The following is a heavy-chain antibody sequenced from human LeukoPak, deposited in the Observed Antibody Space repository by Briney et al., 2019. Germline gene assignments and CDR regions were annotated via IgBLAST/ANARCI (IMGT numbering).Heavy chain of an antibody. V-gene: IGHV3-9*01. J-gene: IGHJ4*02. CDR3: AKEDRRGRHFDY. CDR2: ISWNSGSI. D-gene: IGHD3-16*01. CDR1: GFTFDDYA. Sequence: GRSLRLSCAASGFTFDDYAMHWVRQAPGKGLEWVSGISWNSGSIGHADSVKGRFTISRDNAKNSLYLQMNSLRAEDTALYYCAKEDRRGRHFDYWGQGTLVTVSS.